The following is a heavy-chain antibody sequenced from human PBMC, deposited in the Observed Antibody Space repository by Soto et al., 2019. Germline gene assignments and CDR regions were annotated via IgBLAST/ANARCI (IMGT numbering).Heavy chain of an antibody. J-gene: IGHJ3*02. D-gene: IGHD3-10*01. CDR3: ARDHRFKEAFGI. Sequence: GASVKVSCKASGYTFTSYDINWVRQATGQGLEWMGWMNPNSGNTGYAQKFQGRVTMTRNTSISTAYMELSGLRSEDTAVYYCARDHRFKEAFGIWGQGTMVTVSS. V-gene: IGHV1-8*01. CDR2: MNPNSGNT. CDR1: GYTFTSYD.